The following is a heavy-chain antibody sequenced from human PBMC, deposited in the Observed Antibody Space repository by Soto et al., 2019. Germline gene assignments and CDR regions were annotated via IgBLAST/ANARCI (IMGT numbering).Heavy chain of an antibody. CDR3: ARVRELEYYYDSSTIVFDY. CDR1: GGSISSGDYY. J-gene: IGHJ4*02. D-gene: IGHD3-22*01. V-gene: IGHV4-30-4*01. Sequence: SETLSLTCTVSGGSISSGDYYWSWIRQPPGKGLEWIGYIYYSGSTYYNPSLKSRVTISVDTSKNQFSLKLSSVTAADTAVYYCARVRELEYYYDSSTIVFDYWGQGTLVTVSS. CDR2: IYYSGST.